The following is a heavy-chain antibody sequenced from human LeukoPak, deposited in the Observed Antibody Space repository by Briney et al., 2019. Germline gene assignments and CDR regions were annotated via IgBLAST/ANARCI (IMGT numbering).Heavy chain of an antibody. V-gene: IGHV4-59*12. D-gene: IGHD6-13*01. J-gene: IGHJ4*02. Sequence: SETLSLTCTVSGGSISNYYWGWIRQPPGKGLEWIGNIYYTGGTKYNPSLKSRVTISVDTSKNQFSLKLSSVTAADTAVYYCARGYSSSWTFDYWGQGTLVTVSS. CDR3: ARGYSSSWTFDY. CDR1: GGSISNYY. CDR2: IYYTGGT.